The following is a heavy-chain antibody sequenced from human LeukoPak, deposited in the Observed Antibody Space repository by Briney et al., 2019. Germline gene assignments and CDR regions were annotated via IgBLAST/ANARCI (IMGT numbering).Heavy chain of an antibody. CDR2: IYYSGST. CDR3: ARVLWFGAAEYFQH. V-gene: IGHV4-39*07. Sequence: PSETLSLTCTVSGGSISSSSYYWGWIRQPPGKGLEWIGSIYYSGSTNYNPSLKSRVTISVDTSKNQFSLKLSSVTAADTAVYYCARVLWFGAAEYFQHWGQGTLVTVSS. CDR1: GGSISSSSYY. J-gene: IGHJ1*01. D-gene: IGHD3-10*01.